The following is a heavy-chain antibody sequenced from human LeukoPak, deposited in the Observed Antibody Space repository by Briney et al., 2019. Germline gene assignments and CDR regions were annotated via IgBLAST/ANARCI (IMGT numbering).Heavy chain of an antibody. CDR2: IYYSGST. CDR1: GFTVSSNY. D-gene: IGHD3-22*01. V-gene: IGHV4-59*08. Sequence: GSLRLSCAASGFTVSSNYMSWVRQAPGKGLEWIRYIYYSGSTNYNPSLKSRVTISVDTSKNQFSLKLSSVTAADTAVYYCARLYYDSSGYYYSNDYWGQGTLVTVSS. CDR3: ARLYYDSSGYYYSNDY. J-gene: IGHJ4*02.